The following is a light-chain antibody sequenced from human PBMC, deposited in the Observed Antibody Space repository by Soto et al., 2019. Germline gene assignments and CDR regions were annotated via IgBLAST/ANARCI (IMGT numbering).Light chain of an antibody. CDR1: QSVSSSY. CDR3: QQRNNWPLT. J-gene: IGKJ4*01. V-gene: IGKV3-11*01. CDR2: DAS. Sequence: EIVLTQSPGTLSLSPGERATLSCLASQSVSSSYLAWYRQKPGQPPRLLIYDASNRATGIPARFSGSGSGTDFTLTISSLEPEDFAVYYCQQRNNWPLTFGGGTKVDI.